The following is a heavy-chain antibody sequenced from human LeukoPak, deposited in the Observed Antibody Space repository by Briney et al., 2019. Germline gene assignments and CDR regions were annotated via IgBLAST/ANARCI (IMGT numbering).Heavy chain of an antibody. J-gene: IGHJ3*02. V-gene: IGHV1-2*02. CDR2: INPNSGDT. CDR3: ARYGVIDAFAI. CDR1: GYTFTGYY. Sequence: ASVNVSCKASGYTFTGYYMHWVRQAPGQGLEWMGWINPNSGDTNYAQKFQGRVTMTGDTSISTAYMELTRLRSDDTAVYYCARYGVIDAFAIWGQGTMVTVSS. D-gene: IGHD3-10*01.